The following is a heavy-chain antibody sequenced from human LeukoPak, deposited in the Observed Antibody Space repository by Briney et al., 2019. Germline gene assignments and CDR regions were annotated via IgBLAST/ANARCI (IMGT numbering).Heavy chain of an antibody. CDR2: IYYSGST. Sequence: PSETLCLTCTVSGGSISSSSYYWGWIRQPPGKGLEWIGDIYYSGSTYYNPSLKSRVTISVDTSKNQFSLKLSSVTAADTAVYYCARQVVVVPAAKGLYYDFWSGLPVYWFDPRGQGTLVSVSS. V-gene: IGHV4-39*01. CDR3: ARQVVVVPAAKGLYYDFWSGLPVYWFDP. D-gene: IGHD2-2*01. J-gene: IGHJ5*02. CDR1: GGSISSSSYY.